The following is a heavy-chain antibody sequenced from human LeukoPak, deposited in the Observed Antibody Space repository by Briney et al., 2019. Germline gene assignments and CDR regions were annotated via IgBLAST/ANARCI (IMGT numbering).Heavy chain of an antibody. Sequence: TSETLSLTCTVSGGSISSYCWSWIRQPPGKGLEWIGYIYYSGSTNYNPSLKSRVTISVDTSKNQFSLKLRSVTAADTALYYCARHYYDSSGYDAFDIWGQGTMVTVSS. CDR3: ARHYYDSSGYDAFDI. CDR1: GGSISSYC. J-gene: IGHJ3*02. D-gene: IGHD3-22*01. V-gene: IGHV4-59*01. CDR2: IYYSGST.